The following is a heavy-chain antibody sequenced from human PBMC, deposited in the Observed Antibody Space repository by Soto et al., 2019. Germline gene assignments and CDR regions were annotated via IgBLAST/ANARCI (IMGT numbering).Heavy chain of an antibody. Sequence: SETLSLTCSVSGGSISSYYWSWIRQPPGKGVEWIGYIYYSGSTNYNPSLKSRVTISVDTSKNQFSLKLNSVTAADTAVYYCARSPSSSWPVYYYYGMDVWGQGTTVTVSS. CDR2: IYYSGST. V-gene: IGHV4-59*08. CDR3: ARSPSSSWPVYYYYGMDV. CDR1: GGSISSYY. D-gene: IGHD6-13*01. J-gene: IGHJ6*02.